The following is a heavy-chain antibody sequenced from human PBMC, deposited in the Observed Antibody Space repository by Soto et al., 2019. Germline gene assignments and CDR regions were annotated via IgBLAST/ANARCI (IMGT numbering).Heavy chain of an antibody. CDR1: GFTFSSYA. CDR2: ISGSGGST. Sequence: GGSLRLSCAASGFTFSSYAMSWVRQAPGKGLEWVSAISGSGGSTYYADSVKGRFTISRDNSKNTLYLQMNSLRAEDTAVYYCANLEECGSCYDSKPLDYWGQGTLVTVSS. D-gene: IGHD2-15*01. V-gene: IGHV3-23*01. CDR3: ANLEECGSCYDSKPLDY. J-gene: IGHJ4*02.